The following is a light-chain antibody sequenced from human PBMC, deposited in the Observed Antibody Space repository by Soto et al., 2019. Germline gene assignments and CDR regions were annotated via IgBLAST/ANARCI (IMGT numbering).Light chain of an antibody. V-gene: IGLV2-8*01. CDR1: NSDVGGYDY. CDR3: SSITRSSTSV. CDR2: EVT. Sequence: TISCTGSNSDVGGYDYVSWYQQHPGKAPKLLIYEVTKRPSGVPDRFSGSKSGNTASLTVSGLQTEDEADYYCSSITRSSTSVFGTGTKVKVL. J-gene: IGLJ1*01.